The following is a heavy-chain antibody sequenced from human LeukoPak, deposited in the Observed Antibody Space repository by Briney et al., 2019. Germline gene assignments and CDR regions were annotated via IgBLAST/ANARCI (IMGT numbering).Heavy chain of an antibody. CDR2: ISSSGSTI. V-gene: IGHV3-11*04. D-gene: IGHD3-10*01. CDR3: ASYYYGSGSSSSYP. J-gene: IGHJ5*02. CDR1: GFTFSDYY. Sequence: GGSLRLSCAASGFTFSDYYMSWIRQAPGKGLEWVSYISSSGSTIYYADSVKGRFTISRDNAKNSLYLQMNSLRAEDTAVYYCASYYYGSGSSSSYPWGQGTLVTVSS.